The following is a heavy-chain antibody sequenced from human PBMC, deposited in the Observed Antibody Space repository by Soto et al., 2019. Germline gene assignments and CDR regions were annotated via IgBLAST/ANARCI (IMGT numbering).Heavy chain of an antibody. CDR2: ITRDGSST. J-gene: IGHJ4*02. CDR3: ARGAHGCYSFDY. D-gene: IGHD3-10*01. V-gene: IGHV3-74*01. Sequence: EVQLVESGGGLVQPGGSLRLSCAASGFSLSDYWMHWVRQAPGEGLVWLSRITRDGSSTNYADSVKGRFTISRNNAKNTLYLQVNSLRGEDTAVYYCARGAHGCYSFDYWGQGTLVTVSS. CDR1: GFSLSDYW.